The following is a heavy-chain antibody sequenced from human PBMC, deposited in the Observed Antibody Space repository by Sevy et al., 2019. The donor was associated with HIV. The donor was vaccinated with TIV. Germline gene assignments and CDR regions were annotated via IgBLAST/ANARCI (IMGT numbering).Heavy chain of an antibody. CDR3: ARGSGAVVAGNYFDY. CDR1: GFTFSRYS. Sequence: GGSLRLSCGASGFTFSRYSMNWVRQAPGKGLEWVSSISSGNSYIYYVDSVKGRFTISRDNAKNSLYLHMNSLRAEDTAVYYCARGSGAVVAGNYFDYWGQGILVTVSS. J-gene: IGHJ4*02. V-gene: IGHV3-21*01. CDR2: ISSGNSYI. D-gene: IGHD6-19*01.